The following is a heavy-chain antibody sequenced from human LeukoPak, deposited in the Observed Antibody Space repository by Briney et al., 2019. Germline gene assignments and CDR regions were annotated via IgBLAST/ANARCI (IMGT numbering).Heavy chain of an antibody. CDR3: ARGGQAGTGDY. V-gene: IGHV3-7*01. CDR1: GFTFRSFW. Sequence: GGSLRLSCAASGFTFRSFWMTWVRQSPGKGLEWVANIKQDGSEKYHVDSVKGRFTISRDNTKDSLYLQMNSLRAEDTAVYYCARGGQAGTGDYWGQGTLVTVSS. CDR2: IKQDGSEK. D-gene: IGHD3-10*01. J-gene: IGHJ4*02.